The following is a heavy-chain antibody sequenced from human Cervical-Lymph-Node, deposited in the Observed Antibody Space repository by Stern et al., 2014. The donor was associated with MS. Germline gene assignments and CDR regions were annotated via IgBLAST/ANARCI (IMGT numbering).Heavy chain of an antibody. D-gene: IGHD3-22*01. V-gene: IGHV1-2*06. CDR3: AREATRIVVGIDY. CDR2: LNPNSDDP. CDR1: GYTFTAFF. Sequence: QVQLVQSGPKMQKPGASVKVSCKASGYTFTAFFIHWVRQLHGQGLEWMGRLNPNSDDPTYAQNFQDRVTLTRDTSIGTAYLELSRLTSADTAVYYCAREATRIVVGIDYWGQGTQVTVSS. J-gene: IGHJ4*02.